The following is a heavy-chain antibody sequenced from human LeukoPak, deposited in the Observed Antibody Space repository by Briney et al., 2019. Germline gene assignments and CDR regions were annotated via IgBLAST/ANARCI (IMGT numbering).Heavy chain of an antibody. J-gene: IGHJ3*02. CDR3: ARQEHCSSTSCYRRGDAFDI. CDR1: GGSISSGGYS. V-gene: IGHV4-30-2*01. D-gene: IGHD2-2*02. CDR2: IYHSGST. Sequence: PSQTLSLTCAVSGGSISSGGYSWSWIRQPPGKGLEWIGYIYHSGSTYYNPSLKSRVTIAVDRSKNQFSLKLSSVTAADTAVYYCARQEHCSSTSCYRRGDAFDIWGQGTMVTVSS.